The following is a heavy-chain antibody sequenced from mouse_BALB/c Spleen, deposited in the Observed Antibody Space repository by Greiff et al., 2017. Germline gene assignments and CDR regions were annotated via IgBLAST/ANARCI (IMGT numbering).Heavy chain of an antibody. CDR2: ISSGSSTI. D-gene: IGHD1-1*01. J-gene: IGHJ2*01. V-gene: IGHV5-17*02. CDR1: GFTFSSFG. CDR3: ARFGTTVVDY. Sequence: EVKLMESGGGLVQPGGSRKLSCAASGFTFSSFGMHWVRQAPEKGLEWVAYISSGSSTIYYADTVKGRFTISRDNPKNTLFLQMTSLRSEDTAMYYCARFGTTVVDYWGQGTTLTVSS.